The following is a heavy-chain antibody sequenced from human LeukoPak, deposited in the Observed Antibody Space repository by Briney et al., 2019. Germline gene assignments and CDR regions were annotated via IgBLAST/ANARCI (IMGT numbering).Heavy chain of an antibody. J-gene: IGHJ4*02. CDR1: GYSFTSFW. V-gene: IGHV5-51*01. Sequence: GDSLKISCKGSGYSFTSFWIAWVRQMPGKGLEWMGFIYLGNSDTRYSPSFQGQVTVSADKSISTAYLQWSSLKASDTAMYYCARAFSGFGTIDCWGQGTLVTVSS. CDR2: IYLGNSDT. D-gene: IGHD5-12*01. CDR3: ARAFSGFGTIDC.